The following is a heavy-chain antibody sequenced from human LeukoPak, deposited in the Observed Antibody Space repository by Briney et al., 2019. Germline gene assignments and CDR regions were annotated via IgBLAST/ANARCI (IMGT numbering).Heavy chain of an antibody. CDR2: ISAYNGNT. D-gene: IGHD5-18*01. CDR1: GYTFTSYG. Sequence: ASVKVSCKASGYTFTSYGISWVRQAPGQRLERMGWISAYNGNTNYAQKLQGRVTMTTDTSTSTAYMELRSLRSDDTAVYYCARVWRRTAMVTYYYYGMDVWGQGTTVTVSS. J-gene: IGHJ6*02. CDR3: ARVWRRTAMVTYYYYGMDV. V-gene: IGHV1-18*01.